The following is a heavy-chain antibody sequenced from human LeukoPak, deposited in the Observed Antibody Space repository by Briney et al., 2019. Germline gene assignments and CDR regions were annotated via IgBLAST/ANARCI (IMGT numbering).Heavy chain of an antibody. CDR1: GFIVSNYW. CDR2: IKSDGSST. V-gene: IGHV3-74*01. CDR3: ARGWSGGSLDS. Sequence: GGSLRLSCVASGFIVSNYWMYWVRQAPGKGLVWVSRIKSDGSSTIYADSVKGRFTISRDTAKNTLYLQLNSLRAEDTAVYYCARGWSGGSLDSWGQGTLVTVSS. D-gene: IGHD2-8*01. J-gene: IGHJ4*02.